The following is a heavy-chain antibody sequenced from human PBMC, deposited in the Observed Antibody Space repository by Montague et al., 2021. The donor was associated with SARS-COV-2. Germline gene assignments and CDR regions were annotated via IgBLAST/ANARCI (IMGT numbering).Heavy chain of an antibody. CDR2: INSDGSST. D-gene: IGHD6-13*01. J-gene: IGHJ4*02. CDR3: ARDLEGIAAAGTGGFDY. V-gene: IGHV3-74*01. Sequence: SLRLSCAASGFTFSSYWMHWVRQAPGKGLVWVSRINSDGSSTSYADSVKGRFTISRDNAKNTLYLQMNSLRAEDTALYYCARDLEGIAAAGTGGFDYWGQGTLVTVSS. CDR1: GFTFSSYW.